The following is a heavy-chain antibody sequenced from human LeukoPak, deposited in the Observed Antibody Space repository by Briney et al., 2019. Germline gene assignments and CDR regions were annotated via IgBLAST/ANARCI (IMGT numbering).Heavy chain of an antibody. CDR1: GYSFTSYR. Sequence: GESLKISCKGSGYSFTSYRIGWVRQMPGKGLEWMGIIYPGDSDTRYSPSFQGQVTMSADKSISTAYLQWSSLKASDTAMYYCARHRRGYSGYVDYWGQGTLVTVSS. CDR3: ARHRRGYSGYVDY. CDR2: IYPGDSDT. V-gene: IGHV5-51*01. J-gene: IGHJ4*02. D-gene: IGHD5-12*01.